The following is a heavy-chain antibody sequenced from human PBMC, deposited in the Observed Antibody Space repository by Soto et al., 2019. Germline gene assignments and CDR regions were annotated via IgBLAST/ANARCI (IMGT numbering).Heavy chain of an antibody. Sequence: GGSLRLSCAASGFTFSSYSMNWVRQAPGKGLEWVSSISRSSSYIYYADSVKGRFTISRDNAKNSLYLQMNSLGAEDTAVYYCASHSLGYCSGGSCPDYWGQGTLVTVSS. CDR3: ASHSLGYCSGGSCPDY. V-gene: IGHV3-21*01. CDR1: GFTFSSYS. J-gene: IGHJ4*02. D-gene: IGHD2-15*01. CDR2: ISRSSSYI.